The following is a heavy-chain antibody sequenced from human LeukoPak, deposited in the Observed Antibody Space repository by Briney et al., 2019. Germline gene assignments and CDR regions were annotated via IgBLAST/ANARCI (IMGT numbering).Heavy chain of an antibody. J-gene: IGHJ4*02. CDR1: GFSLSTSGMS. CDR2: IDWDDDK. CDR3: ARIWRYSSAWYPFDY. Sequence: ESGPALVKPTQTLTLTCTFSGFSLSTSGMSVSWIRQPPGKALEWLARIDWDDDKYYNTSLKTRLTISKDTSKHQVVLTMTNMDPVDTATYYCARIWRYSSAWYPFDYWGQGTLVTVSS. D-gene: IGHD6-19*01. V-gene: IGHV2-70*11.